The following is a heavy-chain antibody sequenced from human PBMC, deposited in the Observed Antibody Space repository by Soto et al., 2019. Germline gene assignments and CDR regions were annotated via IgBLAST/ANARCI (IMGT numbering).Heavy chain of an antibody. D-gene: IGHD6-13*01. V-gene: IGHV3-33*01. CDR2: IWYDGSNK. J-gene: IGHJ4*02. Sequence: GGSLRLSCAASGFTFSSYGMHWVRQAPGKGLEWVAGIWYDGSNKYYADSVKGRFTISRDNSKNTLYLQMNSLRAEDTAVYYCARDLASTSGSSWYGGSYWGQGTLVTVSS. CDR1: GFTFSSYG. CDR3: ARDLASTSGSSWYGGSY.